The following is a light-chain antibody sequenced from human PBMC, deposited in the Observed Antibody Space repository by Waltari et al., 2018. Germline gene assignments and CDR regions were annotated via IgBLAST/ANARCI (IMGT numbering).Light chain of an antibody. V-gene: IGKV1-39*01. CDR1: EDIAHY. CDR3: QQSYNTPVT. CDR2: SET. Sequence: DIQMTQSPFSLSASVGDRVTITCRTTEDIAHYVNWYQQSPGKAPKVLISSETSLQSGVPSRFSGSGSGTDFTLTISSLQPEDVATYYCQQSYNTPVTFGQGTKLQIK. J-gene: IGKJ2*01.